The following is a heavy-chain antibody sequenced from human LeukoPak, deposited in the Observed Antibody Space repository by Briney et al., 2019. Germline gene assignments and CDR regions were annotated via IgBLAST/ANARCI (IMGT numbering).Heavy chain of an antibody. V-gene: IGHV4-59*01. CDR1: GGSISSYY. D-gene: IGHD5-12*01. Sequence: SETLSLTCTVSGGSISSYYWSWIRQPPGKGLEWIGYIYYSGSTNYNPSLKSRVTISVDTSKNQFSLKLGSVTAADTAVYYCARDLGYSGYDSGYWGQGTLVTVSS. CDR3: ARDLGYSGYDSGY. J-gene: IGHJ4*02. CDR2: IYYSGST.